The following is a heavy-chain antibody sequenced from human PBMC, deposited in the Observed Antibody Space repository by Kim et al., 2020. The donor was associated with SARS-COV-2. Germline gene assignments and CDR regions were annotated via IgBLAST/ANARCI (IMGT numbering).Heavy chain of an antibody. CDR2: IYHSGST. CDR3: AREWGKYGPMVRGVPFDY. V-gene: IGHV4-4*02. CDR1: GGSISSSNW. Sequence: SETLSLTCAVSGGSISSSNWWSWVRQPPGKGLEWIGEIYHSGSTNYNPSLKSRVTISVDKSKNQFSLKLSSVTAADTAVYYCAREWGKYGPMVRGVPFDYWGQGTLVTVSS. J-gene: IGHJ4*02. D-gene: IGHD3-10*01.